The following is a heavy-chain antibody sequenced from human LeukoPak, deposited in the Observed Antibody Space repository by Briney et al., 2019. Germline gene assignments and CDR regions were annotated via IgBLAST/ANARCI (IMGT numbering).Heavy chain of an antibody. CDR1: GFTFSSYS. CDR2: ISSSSSTI. V-gene: IGHV3-48*01. CDR3: PTKTSWGFDY. J-gene: IGHJ4*02. Sequence: GGSLRLSCAASGFTFSSYSMNWVRQAPGKGLEWVSYISSSSSTIYYADSVKGRFTISRDNAKKSLYLQMNSLRAEDTAVYYCPTKTSWGFDYWGQGTLVTVSS. D-gene: IGHD7-27*01.